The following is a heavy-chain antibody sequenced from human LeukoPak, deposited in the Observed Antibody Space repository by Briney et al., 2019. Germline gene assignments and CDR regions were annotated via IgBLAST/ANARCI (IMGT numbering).Heavy chain of an antibody. D-gene: IGHD6-13*01. CDR2: IYYSGST. CDR1: GGSISSYY. Sequence: SETLSLTCTVSGGSISSYYWSWIRQPPGKGLEWIGYIYYSGSTNYNPSLKSRVTISVDTSKNQFSLKLSSVTAADTAVYYCASSPYSSSRYGGSYYYYYMDVWGKGTTVTVSS. V-gene: IGHV4-59*01. CDR3: ASSPYSSSRYGGSYYYYYMDV. J-gene: IGHJ6*03.